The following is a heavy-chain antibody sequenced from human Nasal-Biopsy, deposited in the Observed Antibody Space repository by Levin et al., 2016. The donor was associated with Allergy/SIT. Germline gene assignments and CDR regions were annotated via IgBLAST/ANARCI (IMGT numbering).Heavy chain of an antibody. CDR3: ARGVAPGWSYSSSWYTFDY. Sequence: GESLKISCAASGFNFRSYSMNWVRQAPGKGLEWVSYISGSGRTIYYVDSVKGRFTISRDNAKNSLYLQMSSLRAEDTALYYCARGVAPGWSYSSSWYTFDYWGQGTLVTVSS. V-gene: IGHV3-48*04. CDR2: ISGSGRTI. J-gene: IGHJ4*02. CDR1: GFNFRSYS. D-gene: IGHD6-13*01.